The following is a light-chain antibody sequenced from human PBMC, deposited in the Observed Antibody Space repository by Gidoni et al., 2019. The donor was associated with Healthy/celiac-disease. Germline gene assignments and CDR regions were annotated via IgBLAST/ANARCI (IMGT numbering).Light chain of an antibody. CDR3: QQYGSSF. Sequence: DIVLTPSPGTLSLSPGERATLSCRASPSVSSSYLAWYQQKPGQAPRLLIYGASSRATGIPDRFSGSGSGTDFTLTISRLEPEDFAVYYCQQYGSSFFGGGTKVEIK. J-gene: IGKJ4*01. CDR1: PSVSSSY. CDR2: GAS. V-gene: IGKV3-20*01.